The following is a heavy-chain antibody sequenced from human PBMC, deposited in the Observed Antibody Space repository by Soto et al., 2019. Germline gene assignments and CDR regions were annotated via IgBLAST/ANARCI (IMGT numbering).Heavy chain of an antibody. CDR2: INHSGST. D-gene: IGHD4-17*01. Sequence: SEPLSLTCAVYGGSFSGYYWSWIRQPPGKGLEWIGEINHSGSTNYNPSLKSRVTISVDTSKNQFSLKLSSVTAADTAVYYCARGQRGDYFYYYYYMDVWGKGTTVTVSS. V-gene: IGHV4-34*01. CDR1: GGSFSGYY. CDR3: ARGQRGDYFYYYYYMDV. J-gene: IGHJ6*03.